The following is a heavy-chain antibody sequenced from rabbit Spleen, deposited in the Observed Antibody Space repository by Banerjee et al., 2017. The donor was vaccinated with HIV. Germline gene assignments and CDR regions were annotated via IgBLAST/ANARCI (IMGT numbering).Heavy chain of an antibody. CDR3: ARDGGYNGDGYATLKL. CDR2: IDPKSGST. J-gene: IGHJ6*01. D-gene: IGHD6-1*01. Sequence: QEQLVESGGGLVKPGGTLTLTCKASGFSFSSSYWICWVRQAPGKGLELIACIDPKSGSTYYASWVNGRFSISRSTSLNTVDLKMTSLTAADTATYFCARDGGYNGDGYATLKLWGPGTLVTVS. CDR1: GFSFSSSYW. V-gene: IGHV1S43*01.